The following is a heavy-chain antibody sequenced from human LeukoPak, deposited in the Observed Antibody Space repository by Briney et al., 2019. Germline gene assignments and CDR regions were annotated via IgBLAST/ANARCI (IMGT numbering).Heavy chain of an antibody. CDR1: GFTFSSYA. CDR3: ITGDYDFWSGFYSPNHYFDY. CDR2: ISGSGSNT. V-gene: IGHV3-23*01. D-gene: IGHD3-3*01. J-gene: IGHJ4*02. Sequence: GGSLRLSCAASGFTFSSYAMSWVRQAPGKGLEWASAISGSGSNTYYADSVKGRFTISRDNSKNTLYLQMNSLRAEDTAVYYCITGDYDFWSGFYSPNHYFDYWGQGTLVTVSS.